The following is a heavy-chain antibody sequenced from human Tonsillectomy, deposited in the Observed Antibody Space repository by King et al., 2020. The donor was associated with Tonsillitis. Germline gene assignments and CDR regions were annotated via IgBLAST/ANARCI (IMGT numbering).Heavy chain of an antibody. CDR1: GDSVSTNSAA. V-gene: IGHV6-1*01. CDR3: ASGSLTGVGLLGWFDP. CDR2: TYYRSKWYN. D-gene: IGHD7-27*01. Sequence: VQLQQSGPGLVKPSQTLSLTCAISGDSVSTNSAAWNWIRQSPSRGLEWLGRTYYRSKWYNDYAVSVESRITINPDTSKNQFSLLLSSVTPEDTAVYYLASGSLTGVGLLGWFDPWGQGTLVTVSS. J-gene: IGHJ5*02.